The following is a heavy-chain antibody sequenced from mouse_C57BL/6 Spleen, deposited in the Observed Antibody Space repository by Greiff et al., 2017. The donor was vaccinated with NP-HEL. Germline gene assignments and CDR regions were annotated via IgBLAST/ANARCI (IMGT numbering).Heavy chain of an antibody. CDR2: INPNNGGT. D-gene: IGHD1-1*01. V-gene: IGHV1-26*01. CDR1: GYTFTDYY. Sequence: EVQLQQSGPELVKPGASVKISCKASGYTFTDYYMNWVKQSHGKSLEWIGDINPNNGGTSYNQKLKGKATLTVDKSYSTAYMELRSLTSEDSAVYYCAREGDYGSSYVGWFAYWGQGTLVTVSA. CDR3: AREGDYGSSYVGWFAY. J-gene: IGHJ3*01.